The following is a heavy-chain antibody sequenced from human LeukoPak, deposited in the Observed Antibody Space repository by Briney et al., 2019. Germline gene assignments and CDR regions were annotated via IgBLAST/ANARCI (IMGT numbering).Heavy chain of an antibody. J-gene: IGHJ1*01. D-gene: IGHD3-22*01. CDR1: GYTLTELS. CDR3: ATAITMIVVGEKYFQH. V-gene: IGHV1-24*01. Sequence: ASVKVSCKVSGYTLTELSMHWVRQAPGKGLEWMGGFDPEGGETIYAQKFQGRVTMTEDTSTDTAYMELSSLRSEDTAVYYCATAITMIVVGEKYFQHWGQGTLVTVSS. CDR2: FDPEGGET.